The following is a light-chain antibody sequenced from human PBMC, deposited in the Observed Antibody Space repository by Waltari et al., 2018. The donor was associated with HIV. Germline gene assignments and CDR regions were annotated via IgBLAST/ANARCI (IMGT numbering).Light chain of an antibody. V-gene: IGLV1-44*01. CDR3: ATWDDSLRGRV. CDR1: DSNIGRNT. CDR2: NNN. J-gene: IGLJ3*02. Sequence: QSVLTQPPSASGTPGQRVSISCPGTDSNIGRNTVNWYQHLPGTAPKLLMYNNNERPSGVPDRFSGSKSGTSASLAISGLQSDDEANYYCATWDDSLRGRVFGGGTKLTVL.